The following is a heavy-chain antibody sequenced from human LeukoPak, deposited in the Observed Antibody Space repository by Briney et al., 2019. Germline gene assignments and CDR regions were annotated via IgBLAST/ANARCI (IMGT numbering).Heavy chain of an antibody. D-gene: IGHD1-26*01. CDR2: ISPSNDDT. Sequence: ASVKVSCKASGYTFTNYAISWVRQAPGQGLEWMGWISPSNDDTNYAQNLQGRVTMTTDTSTNTAYMELRSLTSDVTAVYFCATESGTNWFDPWGQGTLVTVSS. CDR3: ATESGTNWFDP. J-gene: IGHJ5*02. CDR1: GYTFTNYA. V-gene: IGHV1-18*01.